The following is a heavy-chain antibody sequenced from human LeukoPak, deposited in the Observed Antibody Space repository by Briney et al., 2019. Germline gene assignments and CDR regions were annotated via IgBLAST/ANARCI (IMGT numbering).Heavy chain of an antibody. Sequence: GGSLRPSCAASGFTFSSYAMSWVRQAPGKGLEWVSAISGSGGSTYYADSVKGRFTISRDNSKNTLYLQMNSLRAEDTAVYYCAKHLLVVVTAAPFDYWGQGTLVTVSS. D-gene: IGHD2-21*02. CDR1: GFTFSSYA. V-gene: IGHV3-23*01. J-gene: IGHJ4*02. CDR3: AKHLLVVVTAAPFDY. CDR2: ISGSGGST.